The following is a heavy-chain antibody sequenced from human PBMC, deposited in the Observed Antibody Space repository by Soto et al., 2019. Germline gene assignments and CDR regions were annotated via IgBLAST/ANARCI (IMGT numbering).Heavy chain of an antibody. CDR1: GDSISDVNYY. CDR3: ARVGYYCISTSCYFNWFDP. V-gene: IGHV4-30-4*01. CDR2: IYYSGST. J-gene: IGHJ5*02. D-gene: IGHD2-2*01. Sequence: SETLSLTCTVSGDSISDVNYYWSWIRQPPGKGLEWIGYIYYSGSTYYNPSLKSRVTISVDTSKNQFSLKLSSVTAADTAVYYCARVGYYCISTSCYFNWFDPWGQGTLVTVSS.